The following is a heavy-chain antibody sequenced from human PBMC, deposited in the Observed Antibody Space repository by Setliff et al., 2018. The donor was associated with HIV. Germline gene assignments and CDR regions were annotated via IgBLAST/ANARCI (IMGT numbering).Heavy chain of an antibody. CDR3: ARGATLLPGYSDRWEYFYMDV. Sequence: PSETLSLTCAVYGGSFSEYYWSWICQSPGKGLEWIGEINHSGSTHYNPPLKSRATISVDTSKNQFSLRLNSVTAADTAVYYCARGATLLPGYSDRWEYFYMDVWGKGTTVTVSS. D-gene: IGHD5-12*01. CDR1: GGSFSEYY. J-gene: IGHJ6*03. V-gene: IGHV4-34*01. CDR2: INHSGST.